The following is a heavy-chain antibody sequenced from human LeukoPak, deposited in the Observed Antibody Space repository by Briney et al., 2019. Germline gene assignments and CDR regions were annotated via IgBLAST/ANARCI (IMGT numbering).Heavy chain of an antibody. Sequence: PGGSLRLSCAASGFTFSSYAMSWVRQAPGKGLEWVSAISGSGGSTYYADSVKGRFTISRDNSKNTLYLQMNSLRDEDTAVYYCARDKIMISGWFDYWGQGTLVTVSS. V-gene: IGHV3-23*01. D-gene: IGHD3-16*01. J-gene: IGHJ4*02. CDR1: GFTFSSYA. CDR3: ARDKIMISGWFDY. CDR2: ISGSGGST.